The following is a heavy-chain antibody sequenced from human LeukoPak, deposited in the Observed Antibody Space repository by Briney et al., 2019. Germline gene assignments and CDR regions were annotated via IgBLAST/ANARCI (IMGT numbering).Heavy chain of an antibody. D-gene: IGHD6-13*01. CDR2: ITSGSGSNV. V-gene: IGHV3-23*01. CDR3: ARHGSWSFDY. Sequence: GGSLRLSCAASGFTFSSHAMSWVRQAPRKGLEWVSAITSGSGSNVYYPDSLKGRFTISRDNSKNTLYLQMNSLRAEDTAVYYCARHGSWSFDYWGQGTLVTVSA. J-gene: IGHJ4*02. CDR1: GFTFSSHA.